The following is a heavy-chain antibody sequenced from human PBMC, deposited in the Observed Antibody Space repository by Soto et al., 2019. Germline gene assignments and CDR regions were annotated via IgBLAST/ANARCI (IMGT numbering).Heavy chain of an antibody. D-gene: IGHD6-13*01. CDR2: IYYSGST. CDR1: GGSISSSSYY. J-gene: IGHJ5*02. V-gene: IGHV4-39*01. CDR3: ARHGYSSSWGGPNWFDP. Sequence: QLQLQESGPGLVKPSETLSLTCTVSGGSISSSSYYWGWIRQPPGKGLEWIGSIYYSGSTYYNPSLTGRATISVDTSKNQFSLKLSSGTAADTSVYYCARHGYSSSWGGPNWFDPWGQGTLVTVSS.